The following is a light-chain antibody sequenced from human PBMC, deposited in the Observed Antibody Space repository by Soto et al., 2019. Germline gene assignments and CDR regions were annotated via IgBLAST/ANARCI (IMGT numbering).Light chain of an antibody. CDR1: QSISSY. Sequence: DIQMTQSPSSLSASIGERVTITCRASQSISSYLNWHQQKPGKAPKLLIYGSSSLQSGVPSRFSGSGSGTDFSLIISSLQPEDFATYYCQQSFSTPRTFGQGTKVDIK. CDR2: GSS. CDR3: QQSFSTPRT. V-gene: IGKV1-39*01. J-gene: IGKJ1*01.